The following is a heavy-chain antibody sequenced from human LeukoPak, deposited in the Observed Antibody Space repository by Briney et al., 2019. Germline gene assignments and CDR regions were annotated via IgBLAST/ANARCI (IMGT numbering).Heavy chain of an antibody. CDR1: GYTFTGYY. Sequence: GASVKVSCKASGYTFTGYYIHWVRQAPGQGLEWMGWINADNGGTRYAEKFQGRVTMTRDTSISTAYMELSRLRSDDTAVYYCARDLAEWFGELLGGPFDYWGQGTLVTVSS. V-gene: IGHV1-2*02. D-gene: IGHD3-10*01. CDR2: INADNGGT. J-gene: IGHJ4*02. CDR3: ARDLAEWFGELLGGPFDY.